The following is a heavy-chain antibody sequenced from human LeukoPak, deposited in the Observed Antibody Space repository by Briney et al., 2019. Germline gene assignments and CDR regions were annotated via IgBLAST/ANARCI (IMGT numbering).Heavy chain of an antibody. CDR2: ISSSSSTI. Sequence: GGSLRLSCAASGFTFSSYSMNWVRQAPGKGLEWVSYISSSSSTIYYADSVKGRFTISRDNSKNTLYLQMNSLRAEDTAVYYCAKEYHCSGGSCYHFFDYWGQGTLVTVSS. V-gene: IGHV3-48*01. D-gene: IGHD2-15*01. CDR1: GFTFSSYS. CDR3: AKEYHCSGGSCYHFFDY. J-gene: IGHJ4*02.